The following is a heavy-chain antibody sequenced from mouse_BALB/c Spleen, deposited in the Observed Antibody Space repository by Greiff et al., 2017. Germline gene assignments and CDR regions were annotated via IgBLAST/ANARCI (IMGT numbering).Heavy chain of an antibody. CDR3: ARDGSYYGSSYDYAMDY. J-gene: IGHJ4*01. Sequence: VKLEESGPGLVAPSQSLSITCTVSGFSLTSYGVHWVRQPPGKGLEWLGVIWAGGSTNYNSALMSRLSISKDNSKSQVFLKMNSLQTDDTAMYYCARDGSYYGSSYDYAMDYWGQGTSVTVSS. D-gene: IGHD1-1*01. V-gene: IGHV2-9*02. CDR2: IWAGGST. CDR1: GFSLTSYG.